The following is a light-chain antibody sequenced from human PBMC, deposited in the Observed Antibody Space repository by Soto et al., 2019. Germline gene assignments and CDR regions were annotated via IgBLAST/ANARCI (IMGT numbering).Light chain of an antibody. J-gene: IGLJ1*01. V-gene: IGLV2-14*01. CDR3: SSYTSSLYV. CDR2: DVS. CDR1: SIAVGGYNY. Sequence: QSALNQPASVSGSPGQSITISRPGTSIAVGGYNYVSWYQQHPGKAPKLLIYDVSNRPSGVSNRFSGSKSGNTASLTISGLQAEDEADYYCSSYTSSLYVFGTGTKVTVL.